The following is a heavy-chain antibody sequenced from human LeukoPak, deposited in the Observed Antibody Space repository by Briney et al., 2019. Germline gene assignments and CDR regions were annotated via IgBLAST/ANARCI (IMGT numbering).Heavy chain of an antibody. J-gene: IGHJ6*02. CDR1: GGSTSSYY. D-gene: IGHD6-19*01. V-gene: IGHV4-4*07. CDR2: IYTSGST. CDR3: AITIVSSGWFVSYYGMDV. Sequence: SETLSLTCTVPGGSTSSYYWSWIRQPAGKGLEWIGRIYTSGSTNYNPSLKSRVTMSVDTSKNQFSLKLSSVTAADTAVYYCAITIVSSGWFVSYYGMDVWGQGTTVTVSS.